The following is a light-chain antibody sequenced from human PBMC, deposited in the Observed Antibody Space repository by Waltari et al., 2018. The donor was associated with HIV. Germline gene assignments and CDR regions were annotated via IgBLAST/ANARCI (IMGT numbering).Light chain of an antibody. CDR2: DDR. CDR1: NIGRKT. J-gene: IGLJ7*01. Sequence: SYVLTQPPSVSVAPGQTARITCGGNNIGRKTVHWYQQRPGQAPVLVVYDDRARPSGIRGRFSGSNSGNTATLTISRVEAGDEADYYCQVWDSSSDHAVFGGGTQLTVL. CDR3: QVWDSSSDHAV. V-gene: IGLV3-21*02.